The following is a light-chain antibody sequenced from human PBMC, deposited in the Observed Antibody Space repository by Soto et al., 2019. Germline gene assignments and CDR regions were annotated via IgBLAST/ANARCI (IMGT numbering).Light chain of an antibody. CDR3: SSYANNSNMLV. V-gene: IGLV2-8*01. J-gene: IGLJ1*01. CDR2: EVT. Sequence: QSALTQPPSASGSPGQSVTISCTGSSSDVGGYNYVSWYQQRPGKVPKVIIYEVTKRPAGVPDRFSGSKSGNTASLTVSGLQAEDEAEYFCSSYANNSNMLVFGTGTKVTVL. CDR1: SSDVGGYNY.